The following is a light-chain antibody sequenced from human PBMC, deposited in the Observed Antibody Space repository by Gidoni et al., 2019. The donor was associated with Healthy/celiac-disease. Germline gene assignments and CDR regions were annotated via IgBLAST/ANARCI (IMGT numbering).Light chain of an antibody. V-gene: IGLV2-14*03. CDR1: SSDVGGYNY. CDR3: SSYTSSSTLA. J-gene: IGLJ1*01. CDR2: DVS. Sequence: QSALTQTAPVSWSPGQSITISCTGTSSDVGGYNYVSWYQQHPGQAPKLMIYDVSNRPSGVSNRFSGSKSGNSASLTISGLQAEDEADYYCSSYTSSSTLAFGTGTKVTV.